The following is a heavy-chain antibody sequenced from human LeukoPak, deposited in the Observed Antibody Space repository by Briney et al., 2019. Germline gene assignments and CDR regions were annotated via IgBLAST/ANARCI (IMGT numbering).Heavy chain of an antibody. D-gene: IGHD6-6*01. CDR1: GGTFSSYA. J-gene: IGHJ6*03. CDR3: ARDRLHSSSSPVWPYYYYYYMDV. CDR2: IIPIFGTA. Sequence: WASVKVSCKASGGTFSSYAISWVRQAPGQGLEWMGGIIPIFGTANYAQKFQGRVTITADESTSTAYMELSSLRSEDTAVYYCARDRLHSSSSPVWPYYYYYYMDVWGKGTTVTVSS. V-gene: IGHV1-69*13.